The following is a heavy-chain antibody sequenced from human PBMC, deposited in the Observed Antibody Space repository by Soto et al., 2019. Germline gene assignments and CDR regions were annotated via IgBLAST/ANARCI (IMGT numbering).Heavy chain of an antibody. D-gene: IGHD3-16*01. CDR2: IYPGDSDT. CDR1: GYSFTSYW. J-gene: IGHJ3*02. CDR3: ARSIMITFGGGGAFDI. Sequence: GESLKISCKGSGYSFTSYWIGWVRQMPGKGLEWMGIIYPGDSDTRYSPSFQGQVTISADKSISTAYLQWSSLKASDTAMYYCARSIMITFGGGGAFDIWGQGTMVTVSS. V-gene: IGHV5-51*01.